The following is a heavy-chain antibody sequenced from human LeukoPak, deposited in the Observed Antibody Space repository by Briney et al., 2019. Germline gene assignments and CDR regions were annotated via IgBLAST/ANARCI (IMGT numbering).Heavy chain of an antibody. J-gene: IGHJ4*02. CDR2: ISAYNGNT. V-gene: IGHV1-18*04. Sequence: ASVKVSCKASGYSFTGYYIHWVRQAPGQGLEWMGWISAYNGNTNYAQKLQGRVTMTTDTSTSTAYMELRSLRSDDTAVYYCARRGYSGYDYGVDGYWGQGTLVTVSS. CDR3: ARRGYSGYDYGVDGY. CDR1: GYSFTGYY. D-gene: IGHD5-12*01.